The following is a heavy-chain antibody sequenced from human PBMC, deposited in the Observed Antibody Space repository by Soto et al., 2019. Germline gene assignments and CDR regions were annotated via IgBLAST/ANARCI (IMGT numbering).Heavy chain of an antibody. CDR1: EGTFNSYA. Sequence: QAQVVQSGAEVRKPGSSVKLSCKASEGTFNSYAIAWVRQAPGQGLEWMGGIIPYYNTLNYAQKFQDRVTITADDSPNTVYMELSSLRSDDTAVYFCASGASRWYPYFFDSWALGTLVTVSS. CDR2: IIPYYNTL. CDR3: ASGASRWYPYFFDS. D-gene: IGHD6-13*01. J-gene: IGHJ4*02. V-gene: IGHV1-69*01.